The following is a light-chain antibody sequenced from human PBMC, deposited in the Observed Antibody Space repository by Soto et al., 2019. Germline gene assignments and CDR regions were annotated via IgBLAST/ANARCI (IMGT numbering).Light chain of an antibody. CDR1: QSVSIH. J-gene: IGKJ1*01. CDR3: QQYGSSPQT. Sequence: EMVMTQSPATLSVSPGERATLSCRASQSVSIHLAWYQQKPGQAPRLLIYDTSTRATGIPDRFSGSGSGTDFTLTISRLEPEDFAVYYCQQYGSSPQTFGQGTKVDTK. V-gene: IGKV3-20*01. CDR2: DTS.